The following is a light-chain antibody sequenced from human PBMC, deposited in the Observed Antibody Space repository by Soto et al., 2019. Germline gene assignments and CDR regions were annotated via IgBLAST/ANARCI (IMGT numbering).Light chain of an antibody. CDR1: QSVSSN. CDR2: GAS. Sequence: EIVITQTPYTLYVVPCPRAPAXXRASQSVSSNLAWYQQKNGQAPRXXIYGASSRATGIPARFSGSGYGTEFKLTISSLQPEDSAVYFCQQYIDWPRTFGGGTKVDIK. J-gene: IGKJ4*01. V-gene: IGKV3-15*01. CDR3: QQYIDWPRT.